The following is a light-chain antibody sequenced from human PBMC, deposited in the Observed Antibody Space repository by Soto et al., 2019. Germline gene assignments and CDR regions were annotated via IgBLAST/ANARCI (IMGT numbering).Light chain of an antibody. CDR2: SYN. J-gene: IGLJ2*01. V-gene: IGLV1-44*01. CDR1: SSNIGSNT. Sequence: QSVLTQPPSASGTPGQRVTISCSGSSSNIGSNTVNWYRQLPGTAPELLIYSYNQRPSGVPDRFSGSKSGTSASLAIRGLRSKDEADYYCATWDDSLNALLFGGGTKVTVL. CDR3: ATWDDSLNALL.